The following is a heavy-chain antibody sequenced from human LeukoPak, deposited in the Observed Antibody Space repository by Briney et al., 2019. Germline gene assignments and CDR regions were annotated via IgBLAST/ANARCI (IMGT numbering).Heavy chain of an antibody. J-gene: IGHJ4*02. Sequence: PGGSLRLSCAASGFTFSSYWMRWVRQAPGKGLELVANIKQDGSEKYYVDSVQGRFTISRDNAKNSLHLQMNSLRVEDTAVYYCASGAHVRVYDSSAYYGHYWGQGTLVTVSS. D-gene: IGHD3-22*01. CDR3: ASGAHVRVYDSSAYYGHY. CDR1: GFTFSSYW. CDR2: IKQDGSEK. V-gene: IGHV3-7*01.